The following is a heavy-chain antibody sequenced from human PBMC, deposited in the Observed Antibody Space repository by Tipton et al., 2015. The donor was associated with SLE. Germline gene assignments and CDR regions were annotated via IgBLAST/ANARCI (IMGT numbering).Heavy chain of an antibody. CDR1: GFTFSDYY. CDR3: AREAGTSNWSPVDP. J-gene: IGHJ5*02. CDR2: ISSRGPAI. Sequence: SLRLSCAASGFTFSDYYMSWIRQAPGKGLEWVSYISSRGPAIYYADSVRGRFTISRDNAKNSLYLQMNSLRAEDTAVYYCAREAGTSNWSPVDPWGQGTLVTVSS. V-gene: IGHV3-11*04. D-gene: IGHD6-13*01.